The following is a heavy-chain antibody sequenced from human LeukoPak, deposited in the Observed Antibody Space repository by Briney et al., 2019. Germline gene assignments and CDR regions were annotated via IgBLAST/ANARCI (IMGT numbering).Heavy chain of an antibody. Sequence: PGGSLRLSCAASGFTFSSYEMNWVRQAPGKGLEGVSYISTSGSTIYYADSVKGRFTISRDNAKNSLYLQMNSLRAEDTAVYYCARDDPYYYDSSGYCDYWGQGTLVTVSS. V-gene: IGHV3-48*03. CDR3: ARDDPYYYDSSGYCDY. D-gene: IGHD3-22*01. J-gene: IGHJ4*02. CDR1: GFTFSSYE. CDR2: ISTSGSTI.